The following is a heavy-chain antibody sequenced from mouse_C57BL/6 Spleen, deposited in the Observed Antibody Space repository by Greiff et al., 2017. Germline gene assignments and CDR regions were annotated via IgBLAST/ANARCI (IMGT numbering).Heavy chain of an antibody. CDR3: ARRGYSNYKDYAMDY. J-gene: IGHJ4*01. V-gene: IGHV5-17*01. CDR1: GFTFSDYG. D-gene: IGHD2-5*01. CDR2: ISSGSSTI. Sequence: EVQLVESGGGLVKPGGSLKLSCAASGFTFSDYGMHWVRQAPEKGLEWVAYISSGSSTIYYADTVKGRFTISRDNAKNTLFLQMTSLSSEDTAMYYCARRGYSNYKDYAMDYWGQGTSVTVSS.